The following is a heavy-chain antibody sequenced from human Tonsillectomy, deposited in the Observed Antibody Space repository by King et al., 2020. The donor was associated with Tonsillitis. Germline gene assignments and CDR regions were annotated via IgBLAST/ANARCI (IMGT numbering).Heavy chain of an antibody. CDR2: IKQDGSEK. CDR1: GFTFSSYW. Sequence: VQLVESGGGLVQPGGSLRLSCAASGFTFSSYWMSWVRQAPGKGLEWVANIKQDGSEKYYVDSVKGRFTISRDNAKNSLYLQMNSLRAEDTAVYYCARAYYDFWSGYYKPLYYYYYYMDVWGKGTTVTVSS. D-gene: IGHD3-3*01. V-gene: IGHV3-7*01. CDR3: ARAYYDFWSGYYKPLYYYYYYMDV. J-gene: IGHJ6*03.